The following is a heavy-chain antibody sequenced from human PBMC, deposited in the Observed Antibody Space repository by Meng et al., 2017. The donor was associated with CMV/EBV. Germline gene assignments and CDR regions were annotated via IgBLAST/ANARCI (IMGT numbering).Heavy chain of an antibody. CDR3: ARPYCTSPRCWLYYYGLDV. J-gene: IGHJ6*02. Sequence: GESLKISCAASGFTFSSYAIHWVRQAPGKGLEWVAVISSDGSKAYYADSVRGRFTISRDNSKNTLHLQMVSLRAEDTAVYYCARPYCTSPRCWLYYYGLDVWAKGPRSPSP. CDR2: ISSDGSKA. D-gene: IGHD2-8*01. CDR1: GFTFSSYA. V-gene: IGHV3-30-3*01.